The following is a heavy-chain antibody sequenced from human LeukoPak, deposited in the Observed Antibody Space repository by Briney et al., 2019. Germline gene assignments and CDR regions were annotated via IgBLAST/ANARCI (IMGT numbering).Heavy chain of an antibody. V-gene: IGHV1-18*01. Sequence: GASVKVSCKASGYTFTSYGISWVRQAPGQGLEWMGWISAYNGNTNYAQKLQGRVTMTTDTSTSTAYMELRSLRSDDTAVYYCARVIWAMVRGVTSHSGYMDVWGKGTTVTVSS. CDR1: GYTFTSYG. CDR3: ARVIWAMVRGVTSHSGYMDV. D-gene: IGHD3-10*01. J-gene: IGHJ6*03. CDR2: ISAYNGNT.